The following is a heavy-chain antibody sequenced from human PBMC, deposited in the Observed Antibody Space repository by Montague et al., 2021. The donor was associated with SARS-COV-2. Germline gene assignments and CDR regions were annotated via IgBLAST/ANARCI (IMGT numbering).Heavy chain of an antibody. V-gene: IGHV3-43*02. D-gene: IGHD3-10*01. CDR3: VKDMSEFDDLNAFDV. J-gene: IGHJ3*01. Sequence: SLRLSCAASGFTFDDYAMHWVRQAPGKGLEWVSLINGDGLTTLLTDFVEGRFIISRDNSKNSLYLQMKSLRTEDTALYFCVKDMSEFDDLNAFDVWGQGTQVTVSS. CDR1: GFTFDDYA. CDR2: INGDGLTT.